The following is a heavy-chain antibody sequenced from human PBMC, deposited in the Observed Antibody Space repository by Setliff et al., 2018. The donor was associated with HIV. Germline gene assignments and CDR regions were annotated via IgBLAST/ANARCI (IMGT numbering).Heavy chain of an antibody. J-gene: IGHJ5*01. CDR1: GFNINSYN. Sequence: PGGSLRLSCTASGFNINSYNMNWVRQAPGKGLEWVSYITSGSDIVYYADSVKGRFTISRDNARNSLYLQMNSLRVEDTAVYYCVRDFHDSSGYSDFWGQGTLVTVSS. V-gene: IGHV3-48*04. D-gene: IGHD3-22*01. CDR2: ITSGSDIV. CDR3: VRDFHDSSGYSDF.